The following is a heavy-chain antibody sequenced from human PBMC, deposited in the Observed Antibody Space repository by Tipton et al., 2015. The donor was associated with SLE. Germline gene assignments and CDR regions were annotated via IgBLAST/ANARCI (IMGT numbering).Heavy chain of an antibody. J-gene: IGHJ6*03. CDR1: GGSISSYY. D-gene: IGHD1-26*01. CDR3: ARAPASGSYYRYYYYYMDV. Sequence: TLSLTCTVSGGSISSYYWSWIRQPPGKGLEWIGYIYYSGSTNYNPSLKSRVTISADTSKNQFSLKLSSVTAADTAVYYCARAPASGSYYRYYYYYMDVWGKGTTVTVSS. CDR2: IYYSGST. V-gene: IGHV4-59*07.